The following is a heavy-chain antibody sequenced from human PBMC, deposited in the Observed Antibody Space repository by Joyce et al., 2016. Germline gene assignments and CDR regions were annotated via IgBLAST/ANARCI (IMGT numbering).Heavy chain of an antibody. D-gene: IGHD6-13*01. CDR3: ARAVAASGGYYFDP. CDR1: GYTFTTYY. CDR2: VNPVGGST. Sequence: QVQLVQSGAEVKKTGASVKVSCKASGYTFTTYYIHWLRQAPGQGLEWMGIVNPVGGSTTYAQRFQGRVTLTTDTSTSTVYMELSSLSSDDTALYYCARAVAASGGYYFDPWGQGTLVTVSS. J-gene: IGHJ4*02. V-gene: IGHV1-46*01.